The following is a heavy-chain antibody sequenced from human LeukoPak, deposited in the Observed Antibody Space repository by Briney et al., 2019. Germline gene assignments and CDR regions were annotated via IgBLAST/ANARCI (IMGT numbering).Heavy chain of an antibody. CDR3: TRTYYDTSGYLFDY. CDR2: IRTKAYGGTT. Sequence: PGRSLRLSCTASGFPSGFTFGDYAMSWVRQAPGKGLEWVGFIRTKAYGGTTEYAASVKGRFTISRDGSKSIAYLQMNSLKTEDTAVYYCTRTYYDTSGYLFDYWGQGTLVTVSS. J-gene: IGHJ4*02. V-gene: IGHV3-49*04. D-gene: IGHD3-22*01. CDR1: GFPSGFTFGDYA.